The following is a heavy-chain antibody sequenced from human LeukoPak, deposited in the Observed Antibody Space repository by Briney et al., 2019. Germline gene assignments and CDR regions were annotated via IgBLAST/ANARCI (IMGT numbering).Heavy chain of an antibody. CDR2: IYYSGST. V-gene: IGHV4-59*01. CDR1: GGSISSYY. J-gene: IGHJ4*02. Sequence: PSETLSLTCTVSGGSISSYYWSWIRQPPGKGLELIGYIYYSGSTNYNPSLKSRVTISVDTSKNQFSLKLSSETAADTAVYYCARTVPVPWAPFDYWGQGTLVTVSS. D-gene: IGHD2-2*01. CDR3: ARTVPVPWAPFDY.